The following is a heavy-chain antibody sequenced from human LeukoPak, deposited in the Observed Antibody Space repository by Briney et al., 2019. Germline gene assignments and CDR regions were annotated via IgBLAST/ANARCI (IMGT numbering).Heavy chain of an antibody. CDR3: ARIVGGSQDV. Sequence: SQTLSLTCAIFGDSVSSNSAAWNWIRQSPSRGLEGLGRTYRRSKWNNDYAVSVRGRITINPDTSKNQFSLQLNSVTPEDTAVYYCARIVGGSQDVWGQGTLVTVSS. V-gene: IGHV6-1*01. CDR1: GDSVSSNSAA. CDR2: TYRRSKWNN. D-gene: IGHD3-16*02. J-gene: IGHJ4*02.